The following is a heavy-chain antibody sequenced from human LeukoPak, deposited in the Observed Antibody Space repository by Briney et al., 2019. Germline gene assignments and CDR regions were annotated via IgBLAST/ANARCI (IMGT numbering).Heavy chain of an antibody. J-gene: IGHJ4*02. Sequence: SETLSLTCTVSGGSISSGGYYWSWIRQPPGKGLEWIGYIYHSGSTYYNPSLKSRVTISVDTSKNQFSLKLSSVTAADTAVYYCARPAIAAAVDYWGQGTLVTVSS. CDR2: IYHSGST. CDR1: GGSISSGGYY. V-gene: IGHV4-30-2*01. D-gene: IGHD6-13*01. CDR3: ARPAIAAAVDY.